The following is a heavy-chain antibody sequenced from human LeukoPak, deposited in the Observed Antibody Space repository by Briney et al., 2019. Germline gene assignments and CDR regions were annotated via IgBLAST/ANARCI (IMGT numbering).Heavy chain of an antibody. CDR3: ARDSGSGYYDSSGYFDY. CDR2: ISGSGGST. Sequence: GGSLRLSCAASGFTFSSYGMSWVRQAPGKGLEWVSAISGSGGSTYYADSVKGRFTISRDNSKNTLYLQMNSLRAEDTAVYYCARDSGSGYYDSSGYFDYWGQGTLVTVSS. V-gene: IGHV3-23*01. J-gene: IGHJ4*02. D-gene: IGHD3-22*01. CDR1: GFTFSSYG.